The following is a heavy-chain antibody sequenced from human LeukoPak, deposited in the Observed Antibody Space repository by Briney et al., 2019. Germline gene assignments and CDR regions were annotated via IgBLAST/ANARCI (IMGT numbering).Heavy chain of an antibody. CDR1: GGSISSYS. Sequence: PSQTLSLTCTVSGGSISSYSWSWIRQPPGKGLEWIGYIYYSGSTNYNPSLKSRVTISVDMSKNQFSLKLSSVTAADTAVYYCATHPPKVCTGGSCTDYWGQGTLVTVSS. CDR3: ATHPPKVCTGGSCTDY. CDR2: IYYSGST. V-gene: IGHV4-59*01. J-gene: IGHJ4*02. D-gene: IGHD2-15*01.